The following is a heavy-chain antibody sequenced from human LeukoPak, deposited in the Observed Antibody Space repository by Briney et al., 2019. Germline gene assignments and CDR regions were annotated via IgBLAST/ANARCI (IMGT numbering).Heavy chain of an antibody. CDR1: GYTFTSYD. CDR2: MNPNSGNT. CDR3: ARGWVDQVYYDFWSGSIMDV. J-gene: IGHJ6*03. V-gene: IGHV1-8*01. D-gene: IGHD3-3*01. Sequence: SVTVSCMASGYTFTSYDINWVRQATGQGLEWMGWMNPNSGNTGYAQKFQGRVTMTRNTSISTAYMELSSLRSEDTAVYYCARGWVDQVYYDFWSGSIMDVWGKGTTVTVSS.